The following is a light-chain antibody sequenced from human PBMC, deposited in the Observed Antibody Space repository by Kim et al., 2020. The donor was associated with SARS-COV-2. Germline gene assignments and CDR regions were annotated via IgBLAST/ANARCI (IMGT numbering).Light chain of an antibody. CDR3: SPRDSSGEHWV. V-gene: IGLV3-19*01. J-gene: IGLJ3*02. CDR2: GNN. Sequence: SSELTQDPAVSVALGQTVRISCQGDSLRIYYASWYQQKAGQAPVLVVFGNNKRPSGIPDRFSGSRSGNTASLSNTGTQAEDEADYSCSPRDSSGEHWVFGGGTQLTVL. CDR1: SLRIYY.